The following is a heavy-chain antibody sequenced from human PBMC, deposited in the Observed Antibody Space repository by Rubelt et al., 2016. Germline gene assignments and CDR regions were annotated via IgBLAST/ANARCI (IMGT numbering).Heavy chain of an antibody. CDR1: GFTFDDYA. Sequence: GRSLRLSCAASGFTFDDYAMHWVRQAPGKGLEWVSGISWNSGSIGYADSVTGRFTISRDNAKNSLYLQMNSLRAEDTALYYCAKSNYYDSSGYIDYWGQGTLVTVSS. V-gene: IGHV3-9*01. CDR3: AKSNYYDSSGYIDY. D-gene: IGHD3-22*01. CDR2: ISWNSGSI. J-gene: IGHJ4*02.